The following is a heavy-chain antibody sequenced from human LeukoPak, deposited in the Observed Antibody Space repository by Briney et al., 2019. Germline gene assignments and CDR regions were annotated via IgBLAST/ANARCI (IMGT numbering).Heavy chain of an antibody. J-gene: IGHJ4*02. CDR3: ARGRCSSTSCLFDS. Sequence: GGSLRLSCAASGFTFSSYAMHWVRQAPGKGLEWVTVISYDGINEYYADSVKGRFTISRDNSKNTLFLQISSLRAEGTAVYYCARGRCSSTSCLFDSWGQGTLVTVSS. CDR2: ISYDGINE. CDR1: GFTFSSYA. D-gene: IGHD2-2*01. V-gene: IGHV3-30*04.